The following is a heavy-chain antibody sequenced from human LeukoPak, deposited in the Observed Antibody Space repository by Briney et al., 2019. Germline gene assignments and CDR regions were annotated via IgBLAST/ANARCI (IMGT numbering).Heavy chain of an antibody. J-gene: IGHJ4*02. Sequence: ASVKVSCKVSGYTLTELSMRWVRQAPGKGLEWMGGFDPEDGETIYAQKFQGRVTMTEDTSTDTAYMELSSLRSEDTAVYYCARDSYVVATLRHFDYWGQGTLVTVSS. V-gene: IGHV1-24*01. CDR2: FDPEDGET. D-gene: IGHD5-12*01. CDR3: ARDSYVVATLRHFDY. CDR1: GYTLTELS.